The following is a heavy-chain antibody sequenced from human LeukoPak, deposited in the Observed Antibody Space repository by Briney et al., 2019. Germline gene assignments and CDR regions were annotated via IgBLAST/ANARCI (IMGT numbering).Heavy chain of an antibody. V-gene: IGHV3-21*01. J-gene: IGHJ3*02. CDR3: ARDYDSSGLDAFDI. Sequence: GGSLRLFCAASAFTFSSYSMNWVRQAPGKGLEWVSSINSSSSHIYYAHSVKGRFTISRDNAKNSLYLQTNSLRAEDTAVYYCARDYDSSGLDAFDIWGEGTMVTVSS. CDR1: AFTFSSYS. CDR2: INSSSSHI. D-gene: IGHD3-22*01.